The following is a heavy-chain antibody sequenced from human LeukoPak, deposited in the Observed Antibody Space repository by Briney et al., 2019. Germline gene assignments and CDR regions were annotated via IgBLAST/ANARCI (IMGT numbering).Heavy chain of an antibody. J-gene: IGHJ4*02. CDR1: GFTFRSYW. D-gene: IGHD1-26*01. CDR3: ARADGSHYGLKDY. Sequence: GGSLRLSCAASGFTFRSYWMHWVRQAPGKGLVWVSRISPDGTSKSYADSVKGRFTISRDNAKNTLSLQMNSLRAEDTGLYYCARADGSHYGLKDYWGQGTLVTVPS. V-gene: IGHV3-74*01. CDR2: ISPDGTSK.